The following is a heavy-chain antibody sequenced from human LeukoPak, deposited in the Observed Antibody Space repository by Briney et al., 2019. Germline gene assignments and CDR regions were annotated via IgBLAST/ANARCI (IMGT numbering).Heavy chain of an antibody. J-gene: IGHJ6*03. CDR3: ARDQSVELNYYYYYMDV. V-gene: IGHV3-53*01. D-gene: IGHD1-26*01. Sequence: GGSLRLSCAASGFTVSTNYMNWVRQAPGKGLEWVSVIHSGGSTYYADSVKGRFTISRDNSKNTLYLQMNSLRAEDTAVYYCARDQSVELNYYYYYMDVWGKGTTVTVSS. CDR2: IHSGGST. CDR1: GFTVSTNY.